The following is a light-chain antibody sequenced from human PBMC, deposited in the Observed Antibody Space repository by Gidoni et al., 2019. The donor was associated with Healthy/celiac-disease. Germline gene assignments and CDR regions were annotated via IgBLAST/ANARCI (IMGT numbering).Light chain of an antibody. CDR2: GAS. CDR1: QSVSSN. J-gene: IGKJ2*01. Sequence: EIVMTPSPATLSVSPGERANLSCRASQSVSSNLAWYQQKPGQAPRLLIYGASTRATGIPARFSGSGSGTEFTLTISSLQSEEFAVYYGQQYNNWPLVXXXTKLEIK. CDR3: QQYNNWPL. V-gene: IGKV3-15*01.